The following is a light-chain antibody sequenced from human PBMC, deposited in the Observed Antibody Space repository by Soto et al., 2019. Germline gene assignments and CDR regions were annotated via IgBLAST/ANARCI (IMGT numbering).Light chain of an antibody. Sequence: EIVMTQSPATLSVSPGDRATLFCRPSLNDRSNLAWYQQKPGQAPRLLIYGASTRAAGIPARFGGTGSGTDFTLTISSLQSEDFAVYYCQQYNNWPKMFGQGTKVEIK. CDR3: QQYNNWPKM. CDR2: GAS. CDR1: LNDRSN. V-gene: IGKV3-15*01. J-gene: IGKJ1*01.